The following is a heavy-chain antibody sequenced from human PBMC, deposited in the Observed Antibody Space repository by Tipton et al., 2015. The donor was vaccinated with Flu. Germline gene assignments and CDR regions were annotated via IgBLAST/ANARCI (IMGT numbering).Heavy chain of an antibody. CDR1: GGSISSGSYY. J-gene: IGHJ4*02. Sequence: TLSLTCTVSGGSISSGSYYWSWIRQPAGKGLEWIGRIYTTGIPNYNPSLRSRVTISIDTSKNQFSLKLSSVTAADTAVYYCARGRGYCVTTTCLLPFDFWGQGTLVTVSS. CDR2: IYTTGIP. CDR3: ARGRGYCVTTTCLLPFDF. V-gene: IGHV4-61*02. D-gene: IGHD2-2*01.